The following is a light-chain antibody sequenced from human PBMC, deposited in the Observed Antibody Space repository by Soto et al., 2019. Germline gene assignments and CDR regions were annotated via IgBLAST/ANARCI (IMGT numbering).Light chain of an antibody. V-gene: IGKV3-15*01. CDR3: QQYNNWPSFT. Sequence: ELVMPHSPPPLSVSPGERATLSSRPSQGVGTNLPWYQQKPGQAPRLLIYGASTRATGIPARFSGSGSGTEFTLTISSLQSEDFAVYYCQQYNNWPSFTFGPGTKVDIK. CDR1: QGVGTN. CDR2: GAS. J-gene: IGKJ3*01.